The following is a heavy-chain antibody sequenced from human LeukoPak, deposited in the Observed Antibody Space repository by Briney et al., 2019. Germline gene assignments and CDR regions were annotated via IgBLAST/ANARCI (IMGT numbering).Heavy chain of an antibody. V-gene: IGHV3-7*01. D-gene: IGHD1-1*01. CDR3: ARQRYSDY. J-gene: IGHJ4*02. CDR2: IKEDGSEN. Sequence: GGSLRLSCAASGFTFSRYWITCVPHAPGKGLEWVANIKEDGSENSYVESAKGRFTISRHNAKNSLYLQLNSLRAEDTAVYFCARQRYSDYWGQGTLVTVSS. CDR1: GFTFSRYW.